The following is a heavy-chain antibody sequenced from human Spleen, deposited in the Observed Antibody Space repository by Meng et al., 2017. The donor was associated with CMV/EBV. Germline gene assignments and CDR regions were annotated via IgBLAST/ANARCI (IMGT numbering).Heavy chain of an antibody. CDR3: AKGHPTYYYDSSGYPRHYGIDV. D-gene: IGHD3-22*01. V-gene: IGHV4-34*01. Sequence: SETLSLTCAVYGGSFSGYYWSWIRQPPGKGLEWIGEINHSGSTNYNPSLKSRVTISVDTSKNQFSLKLSSVTAADTAVYYFAKGHPTYYYDSSGYPRHYGIDVWGQGTTVTVSS. CDR1: GGSFSGYY. CDR2: INHSGST. J-gene: IGHJ6*02.